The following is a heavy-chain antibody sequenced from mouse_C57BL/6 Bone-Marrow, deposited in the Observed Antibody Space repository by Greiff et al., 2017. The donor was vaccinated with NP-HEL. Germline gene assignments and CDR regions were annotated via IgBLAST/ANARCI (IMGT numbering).Heavy chain of an antibody. Sequence: EVQWVESEGGLVQPGSSMKLSCTASGFTFSDYYMAWVRQVPEKGLEWVANINYDGSSTYYLDSLKSRFIISRDNAKNILYLQMSSLKSEDTATYYCARDSNYDYFDYWGQGTTLTVSS. D-gene: IGHD2-5*01. J-gene: IGHJ2*01. V-gene: IGHV5-16*01. CDR2: INYDGSST. CDR3: ARDSNYDYFDY. CDR1: GFTFSDYY.